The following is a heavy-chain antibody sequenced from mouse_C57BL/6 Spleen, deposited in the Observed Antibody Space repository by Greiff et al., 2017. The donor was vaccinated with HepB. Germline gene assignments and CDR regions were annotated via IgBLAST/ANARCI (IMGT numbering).Heavy chain of an antibody. V-gene: IGHV5-9-1*02. CDR3: TRDRDWFAY. Sequence: EVKVEESGEGLVKPGGSLKLSCAASGFTFSSYAMSWVRQTPEKRLEWVAYISSGGDYIYYADTVKGRFTISRDNARNTLYLQMSSLKSEDTAMYYCTRDRDWFAYWGQGTLVTVSA. J-gene: IGHJ3*01. CDR2: ISSGGDYI. CDR1: GFTFSSYA.